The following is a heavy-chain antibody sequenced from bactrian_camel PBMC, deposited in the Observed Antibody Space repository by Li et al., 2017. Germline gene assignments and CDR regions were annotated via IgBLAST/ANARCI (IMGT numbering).Heavy chain of an antibody. CDR2: ITTGTGNT. Sequence: HVQLVESGGGAVQAGGSLRLSCAASGYDASRNCLAWFRQAPGKERELVATITTGTGNTDYADSVKGRFTISRDDSKNTIYLQMNNLKPEDTGVYYCVSDEALGWSMYRFWGQGTQVTVS. D-gene: IGHD1*01. J-gene: IGHJ4*01. CDR3: VSDEALGWSMYRF. V-gene: IGHV3S54*01. CDR1: GYDASRNC.